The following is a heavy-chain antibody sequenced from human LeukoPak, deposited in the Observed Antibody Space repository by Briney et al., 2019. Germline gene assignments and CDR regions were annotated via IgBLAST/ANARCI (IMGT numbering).Heavy chain of an antibody. V-gene: IGHV3-21*01. Sequence: PGGSLRLSCAASGFTFSSYSMNWVRQAPGKGLGWVSSISSSSSYIYYADSVKGRFTISRDNAKNSLYLQMNSLRAEDTAVYYCARDPYYYDSSGPTGDYWGQGTLVTVSS. CDR2: ISSSSSYI. CDR1: GFTFSSYS. CDR3: ARDPYYYDSSGPTGDY. J-gene: IGHJ4*02. D-gene: IGHD3-22*01.